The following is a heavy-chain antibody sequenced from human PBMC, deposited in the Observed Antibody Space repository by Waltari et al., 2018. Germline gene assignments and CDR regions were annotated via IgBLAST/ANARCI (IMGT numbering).Heavy chain of an antibody. Sequence: QVQLQQWGAGLLKPSETLSLTCAVYGGSFSGYYWSWIRQPPGKGLEGIWEINQSGSPNYNPSLKSRVTISVATSKNQFSLKLSSVTAADTAVYYCARGGYSYGLNWFDPWGQGTLVTVSS. V-gene: IGHV4-34*01. J-gene: IGHJ5*02. CDR1: GGSFSGYY. CDR2: INQSGSP. D-gene: IGHD5-18*01. CDR3: ARGGYSYGLNWFDP.